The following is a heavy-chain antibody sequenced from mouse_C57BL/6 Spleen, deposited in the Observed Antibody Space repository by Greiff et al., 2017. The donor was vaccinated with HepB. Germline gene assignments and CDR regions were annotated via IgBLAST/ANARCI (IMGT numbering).Heavy chain of an antibody. CDR2: IHPNSGST. CDR1: GYTFTSYW. D-gene: IGHD1-1*01. CDR3: ARSVITTVVAPDY. V-gene: IGHV1-64*01. J-gene: IGHJ2*01. Sequence: QVQLQQPGAELVKPGASVKLSCKASGYTFTSYWMHWVKQRPGQGLEWIGMIHPNSGSTNYNEKFNSKATLTVDKSSSTAYMQLSILTSEDSAVYYCARSVITTVVAPDYWGQGTTLTVSS.